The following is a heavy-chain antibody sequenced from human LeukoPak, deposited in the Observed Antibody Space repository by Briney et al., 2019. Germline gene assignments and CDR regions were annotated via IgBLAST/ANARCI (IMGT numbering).Heavy chain of an antibody. V-gene: IGHV1-18*01. J-gene: IGHJ6*03. D-gene: IGHD2-2*01. CDR1: GYTFTSYG. Sequence: ASVKVSCKASGYTFTSYGISWVRQAPGQGLEWMGWISAYNGNTNYAQKLQGRVTMTTDTSTSTAYMELRSLRSDDTAVYYCARTNTRYCSSTSCSYYYYYMDVWGKGTTVTVSS. CDR2: ISAYNGNT. CDR3: ARTNTRYCSSTSCSYYYYYMDV.